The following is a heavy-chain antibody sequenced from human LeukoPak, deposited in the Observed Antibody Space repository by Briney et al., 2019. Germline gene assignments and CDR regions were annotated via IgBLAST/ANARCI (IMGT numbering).Heavy chain of an antibody. Sequence: ASVKVSCKASGGTFSSYAISWVRQAPGQGLEWMGGIIPIFGTANYAQKFQGRVTITADESTSTAYMELSSLRSEDTAVYYCASCSAGGYSYGYPTEHYYYYGMDVWGKGATVTVSS. D-gene: IGHD5-18*01. CDR1: GGTFSSYA. V-gene: IGHV1-69*13. CDR3: ASCSAGGYSYGYPTEHYYYYGMDV. J-gene: IGHJ6*04. CDR2: IIPIFGTA.